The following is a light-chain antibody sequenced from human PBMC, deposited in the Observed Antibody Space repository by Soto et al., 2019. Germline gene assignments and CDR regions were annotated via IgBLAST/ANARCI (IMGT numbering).Light chain of an antibody. J-gene: IGKJ4*02. Sequence: IQLTPSPSSLSASVGDSVTITCRASPDISSRLAWYQQKPGQAPKVLIYAASPLESGIPSRFSGSGSGTDFTLTISRMQAEDFATYYCQQVKSFLPLTFGGGTKVEIK. CDR2: AAS. V-gene: IGKV1-9*01. CDR3: QQVKSFLPLT. CDR1: PDISSR.